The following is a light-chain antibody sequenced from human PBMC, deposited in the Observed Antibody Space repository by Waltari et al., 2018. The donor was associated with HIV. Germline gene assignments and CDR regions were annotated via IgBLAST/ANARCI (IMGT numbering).Light chain of an antibody. J-gene: IGKJ4*01. Sequence: DIPLTQCPSFLSASVRDRLTFACRASQDISDFLAWYQQKPGTAPRLLIYDASTLYSGVPSRFRGSGSGTEFTLTISSLQPEDFASYYCQQLHTFALTFGGGTKV. CDR3: QQLHTFALT. CDR2: DAS. CDR1: QDISDF. V-gene: IGKV1-9*01.